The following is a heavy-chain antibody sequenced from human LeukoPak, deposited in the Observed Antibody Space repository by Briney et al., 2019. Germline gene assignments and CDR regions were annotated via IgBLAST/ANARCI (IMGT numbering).Heavy chain of an antibody. Sequence: GGSLRLSCAASGFTFSSYSINWVRQAPGKGLEWVSSISRSSTYIYYADSVKGRFTISRDNAKNSLYLQMNSLRAEDTAVYYCARPGYGSGHNWFDPWGQGTLVTVSS. D-gene: IGHD3-10*01. CDR1: GFTFSSYS. CDR2: ISRSSTYI. J-gene: IGHJ5*02. V-gene: IGHV3-21*01. CDR3: ARPGYGSGHNWFDP.